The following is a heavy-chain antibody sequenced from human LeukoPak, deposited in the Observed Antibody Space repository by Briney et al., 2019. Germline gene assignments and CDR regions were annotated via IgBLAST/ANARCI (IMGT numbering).Heavy chain of an antibody. CDR2: IIPIFGTA. CDR1: GYTFTSYG. D-gene: IGHD1-1*01. Sequence: GASVKVSCKASGYTFTSYGISWVRQAPGQGLEWMGGIIPIFGTANYAQKFQGRVTITADKSTSTAYMELSSLRSEDTAVYYCARGGVGWNDDYYYYYYMDVWGKGTTVTVCS. CDR3: ARGGVGWNDDYYYYYYMDV. V-gene: IGHV1-69*06. J-gene: IGHJ6*03.